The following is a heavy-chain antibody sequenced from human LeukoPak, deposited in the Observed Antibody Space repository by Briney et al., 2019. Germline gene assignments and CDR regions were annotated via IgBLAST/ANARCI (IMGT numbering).Heavy chain of an antibody. CDR2: ISESDSDT. Sequence: GGSLRLSCAASGFTSGCCAMSWVRQAPGKGLEWVSVISESDSDTYYADSVKGRFTISRDTSTDTLFLQLSSLRAEDTAVYYCAKTQSGTYSYFDHWGQGALVTVSS. V-gene: IGHV3-23*01. CDR1: GFTSGCCA. CDR3: AKTQSGTYSYFDH. J-gene: IGHJ4*02. D-gene: IGHD1-26*01.